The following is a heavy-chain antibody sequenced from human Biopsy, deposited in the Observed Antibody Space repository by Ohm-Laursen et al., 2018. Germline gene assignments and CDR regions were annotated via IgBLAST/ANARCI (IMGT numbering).Heavy chain of an antibody. CDR1: GFTFSNSG. V-gene: IGHV3-23*01. CDR3: VKAYSAIYWFDP. CDR2: ISGSGAST. Sequence: SLRLSCAASGFTFSNSGMHWVRQAPGKGLEWVSGISGSGASTYYADSVKGRFTISRDNSKNTLFLQMDSLRADDTAVYYCVKAYSAIYWFDPWGQGTLVTVSS. D-gene: IGHD2-21*01. J-gene: IGHJ5*02.